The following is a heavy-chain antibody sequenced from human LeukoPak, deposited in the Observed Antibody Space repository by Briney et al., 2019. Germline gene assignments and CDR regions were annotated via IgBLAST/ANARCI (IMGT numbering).Heavy chain of an antibody. CDR3: ASDTSHTGGYYYREDAFDV. V-gene: IGHV1-8*01. D-gene: IGHD3-22*01. J-gene: IGHJ3*01. CDR2: MNPNSGNT. Sequence: ASVKVSCKASGYTFTNYDINWVRQATGQGLEWMGWMNPNSGNTGYAQKFQGRVTMTRNTSISTAYMELISLTSEDTAVYYCASDTSHTGGYYYREDAFDVWGQGTMVTVSS. CDR1: GYTFTNYD.